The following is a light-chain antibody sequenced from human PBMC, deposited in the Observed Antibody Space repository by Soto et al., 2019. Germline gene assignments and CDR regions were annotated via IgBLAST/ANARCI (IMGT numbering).Light chain of an antibody. CDR3: QQYNNWPLT. V-gene: IGKV3-15*01. CDR1: QSVSSN. J-gene: IGKJ4*01. Sequence: EIVLTPSPGHLSLSPGERATLSCRASQSVSSNLVWYQQKPGQAPRLLIYGASTRATGIPARFSGSGSGTEFTLTISSLQSEDFAVYYCQQYNNWPLTFGGGTKVDTK. CDR2: GAS.